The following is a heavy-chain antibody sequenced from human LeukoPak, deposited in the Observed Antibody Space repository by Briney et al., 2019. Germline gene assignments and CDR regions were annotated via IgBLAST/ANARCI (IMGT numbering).Heavy chain of an antibody. V-gene: IGHV3-7*01. J-gene: IGHJ5*02. CDR3: ARDSVKSSSWYGMNWFDP. CDR1: GFTFSSYW. Sequence: GGSLRLSCAASGFTFSSYWMSWVRQAPGKGLEWVANIKQDGSEKYYVDSVKGRFTISRDNAKNSLYLQMNSLRAEDTAVYYCARDSVKSSSWYGMNWFDPWGQGTLVTVSS. CDR2: IKQDGSEK. D-gene: IGHD6-13*01.